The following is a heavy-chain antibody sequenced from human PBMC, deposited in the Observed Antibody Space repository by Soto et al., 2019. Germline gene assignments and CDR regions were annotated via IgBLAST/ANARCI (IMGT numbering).Heavy chain of an antibody. D-gene: IGHD5-12*01. CDR1: GYRFTNYW. V-gene: IGHV5-51*01. CDR3: ASTDVVSTIDDGRDAFDI. Sequence: LGESLKISCKASGYRFTNYWIGWVRQMPGKGLEWMGVIYPGDSDTRYSPSFHGQVTISADKSISTAYLQWSSLKASDTAIYYCASTDVVSTIDDGRDAFDIWGQGTMVTVSS. J-gene: IGHJ3*02. CDR2: IYPGDSDT.